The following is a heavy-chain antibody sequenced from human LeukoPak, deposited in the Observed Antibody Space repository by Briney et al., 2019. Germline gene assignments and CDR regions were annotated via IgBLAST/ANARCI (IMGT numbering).Heavy chain of an antibody. Sequence: GGSLRLSCAASGITFSSYAMSWVRQAPGKGLEWVSAISGSGGSTYYADSVKGRFTISRDNSKTTLYLQMSSLRAEDTAVYYCAKVAGSSSWYRGYFDYWGQALVTVSS. V-gene: IGHV3-23*01. CDR3: AKVAGSSSWYRGYFDY. CDR2: ISGSGGST. J-gene: IGHJ4*02. D-gene: IGHD6-13*01. CDR1: GITFSSYA.